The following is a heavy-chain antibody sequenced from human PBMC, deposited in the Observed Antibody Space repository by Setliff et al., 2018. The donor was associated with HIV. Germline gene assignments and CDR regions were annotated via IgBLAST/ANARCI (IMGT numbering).Heavy chain of an antibody. CDR3: SNWNTTVDADS. CDR2: ITPTGDT. Sequence: SQTLSLTCAVYGGSVSGHYWGWFRQPPGKGLEWIGEITPTGDTNYIPSLKSRVAMSLDTSKNQFSLKLRSVTAADTAVYYCSNWNTTVDADSWGQGTLVTVSS. V-gene: IGHV4-34*01. CDR1: GGSVSGHY. J-gene: IGHJ4*02. D-gene: IGHD1-1*01.